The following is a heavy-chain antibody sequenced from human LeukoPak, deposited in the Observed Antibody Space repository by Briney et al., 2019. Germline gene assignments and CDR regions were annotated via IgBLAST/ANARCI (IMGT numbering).Heavy chain of an antibody. V-gene: IGHV3-48*03. CDR3: ARTSTYGGFDP. Sequence: GGSLRLSCAASGFTFSSYEVNWVRQAPGKGLEWVSYIRSSATTIYYADSAKGRFTISRDNAKNSLYLQMNSLRADDTAVYYCARTSTYGGFDPWGQGTLVTVSS. D-gene: IGHD3-10*01. J-gene: IGHJ5*02. CDR2: IRSSATTI. CDR1: GFTFSSYE.